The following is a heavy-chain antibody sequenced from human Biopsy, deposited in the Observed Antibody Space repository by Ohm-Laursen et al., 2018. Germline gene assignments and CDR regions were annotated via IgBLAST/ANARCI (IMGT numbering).Heavy chain of an antibody. CDR1: AGMISNPG. V-gene: IGHV1-69*06. D-gene: IGHD5-12*01. CDR2: NIPILGTR. Sequence: SSVTVSRTAPAGMISNPGVNWVRQAPGDGLEWLGRNIPILGTRNYAQKFRDRATVAADTSTSRATMELRSLRSGDTAMYYCATKLTGYVDHWGQGTLVIVSS. J-gene: IGHJ4*02. CDR3: ATKLTGYVDH.